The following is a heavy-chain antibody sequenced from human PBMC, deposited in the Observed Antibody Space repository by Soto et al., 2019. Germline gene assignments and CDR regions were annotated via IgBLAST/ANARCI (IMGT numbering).Heavy chain of an antibody. J-gene: IGHJ4*02. CDR2: FYYSGLT. V-gene: IGHV4-31*03. CDR1: GGSISSDGYY. CDR3: ARDDRGDYDSSGYSVNDY. D-gene: IGHD3-22*01. Sequence: SETLSLTCTVSGGSISSDGYYWTWIRHHPGKGLEWIGYFYYSGLTNFNPSLKSRATFSVDRSKNQFSLKLNSVTAADTAVYYCARDDRGDYDSSGYSVNDYWGQGTLVTVSS.